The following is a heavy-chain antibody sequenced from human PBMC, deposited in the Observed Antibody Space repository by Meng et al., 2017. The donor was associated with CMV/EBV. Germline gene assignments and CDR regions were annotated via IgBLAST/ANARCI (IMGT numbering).Heavy chain of an antibody. Sequence: ASVKVSCKASGYTFTSYDINWVRQATGQGREWMGWMNPNSGNTGYAQKFQGRVTITRNTSISTAYMELSSLRSEDTAVYYCARNSSPFTIFGVVIGQGYGMDVWGQGTTVTVSS. D-gene: IGHD3-3*01. V-gene: IGHV1-8*03. J-gene: IGHJ6*02. CDR3: ARNSSPFTIFGVVIGQGYGMDV. CDR2: MNPNSGNT. CDR1: GYTFTSYD.